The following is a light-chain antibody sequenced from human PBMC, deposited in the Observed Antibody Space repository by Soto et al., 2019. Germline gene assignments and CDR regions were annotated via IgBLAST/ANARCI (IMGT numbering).Light chain of an antibody. J-gene: IGKJ1*01. CDR1: QSISSW. Sequence: DIQMTQSPSTLSGSVGDRVTITCRASQSISSWLAWYQQTPGRAPKLLIYKASSLESGVPSRFSGSGSGTEFTLTITSLQPDDFATYYCQQYNSYSTWTFGQGTKVDI. CDR3: QQYNSYSTWT. V-gene: IGKV1-5*03. CDR2: KAS.